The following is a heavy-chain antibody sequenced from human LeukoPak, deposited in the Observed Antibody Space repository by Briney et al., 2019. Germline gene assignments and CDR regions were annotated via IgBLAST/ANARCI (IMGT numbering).Heavy chain of an antibody. Sequence: ASVKVSCKASGYTFTSYAMNWVRQAPGQGLEWMGIINPSGGSTTYAQKFQGRVTMTRDTSTSTVYMELSSLRSEDTAVYYCARIYYDSSGYYYAGGFDYWGQGTLVTVSS. CDR3: ARIYYDSSGYYYAGGFDY. V-gene: IGHV1-46*01. CDR1: GYTFTSYA. CDR2: INPSGGST. J-gene: IGHJ4*02. D-gene: IGHD3-22*01.